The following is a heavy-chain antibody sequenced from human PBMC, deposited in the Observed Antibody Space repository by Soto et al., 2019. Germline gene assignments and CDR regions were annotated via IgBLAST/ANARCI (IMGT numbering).Heavy chain of an antibody. CDR1: GFTLSGRS. Sequence: PGGSLRLSCAASGFTLSGRSMHWVRQAPGKGLVWVSGIDNAGTDSTYADSVKGRFTSSRDNAKNMLYLQMDSLRVEDTAVYYCARDYYGSGTYYYGMDVWGQGTTVTVSS. CDR3: ARDYYGSGTYYYGMDV. J-gene: IGHJ6*02. CDR2: IDNAGTDS. D-gene: IGHD3-10*01. V-gene: IGHV3-74*01.